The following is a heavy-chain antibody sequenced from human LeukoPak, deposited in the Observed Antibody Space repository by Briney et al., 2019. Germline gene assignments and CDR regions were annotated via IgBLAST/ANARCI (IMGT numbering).Heavy chain of an antibody. V-gene: IGHV3-21*03. J-gene: IGHJ4*02. CDR1: GFTFSSYS. Sequence: GGSLRLSCAASGFTFSSYSMNWVRQAPGTGLEWVSSISSSSSYIYYADSVKGRFTISRDNAKNSLYLQMNSLRAEDTAVYYCARGLRSTGYSSSWYVIGYWGQGTLVTVSS. D-gene: IGHD6-13*01. CDR2: ISSSSSYI. CDR3: ARGLRSTGYSSSWYVIGY.